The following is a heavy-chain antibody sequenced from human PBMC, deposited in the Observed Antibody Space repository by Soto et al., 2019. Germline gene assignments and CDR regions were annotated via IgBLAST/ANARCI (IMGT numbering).Heavy chain of an antibody. CDR1: GYTFTGYY. Sequence: ASVKVSCKASGYTFTGYYMHWVRQAPGQGLEWMGWINPNSGGTNYAQKFQGWVTMTGDTSISTAYMELSRLRSYDTAVYYCAREYSHDIVGYGMDVWGQGTTVTVSS. V-gene: IGHV1-2*04. CDR3: AREYSHDIVGYGMDV. J-gene: IGHJ6*02. D-gene: IGHD2-21*01. CDR2: INPNSGGT.